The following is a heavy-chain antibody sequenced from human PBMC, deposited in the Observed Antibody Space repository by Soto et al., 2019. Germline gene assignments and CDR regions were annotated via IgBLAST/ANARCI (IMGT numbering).Heavy chain of an antibody. CDR1: GFSLSNARMG. CDR2: IYSNDET. J-gene: IGHJ5*02. Sequence: QVTLKESGPVMVKPTETLTLTCTVSGFSLSNARMGVSWSRKPPGKALEWLAHIYSNDETSYNTSLKSRLTISKDTSKSQVVLTMTNMDPVDTATYYCARIRDVVWFDPWGQGTLVTVSS. CDR3: ARIRDVVWFDP. V-gene: IGHV2-26*01. D-gene: IGHD2-15*01.